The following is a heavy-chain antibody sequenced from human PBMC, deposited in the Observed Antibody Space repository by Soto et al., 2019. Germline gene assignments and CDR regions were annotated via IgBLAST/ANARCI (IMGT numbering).Heavy chain of an antibody. CDR2: IWYDGSNK. CDR3: ARGGEATITGYYYYGMDV. J-gene: IGHJ6*02. V-gene: IGHV3-33*01. CDR1: GFTFSSYG. D-gene: IGHD5-12*01. Sequence: QVQLVESGGGVVQPGRSLRLSCAASGFTFSSYGMHWVRQAPGKGLEWVAVIWYDGSNKYYADSVKGRFTISRDNSKNTLYLQMNSLRAEDTAVYYCARGGEATITGYYYYGMDVWGQGTTVTVSS.